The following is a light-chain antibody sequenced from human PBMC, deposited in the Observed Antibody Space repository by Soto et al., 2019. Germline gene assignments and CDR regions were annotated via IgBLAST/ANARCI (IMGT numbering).Light chain of an antibody. CDR1: QSVSSY. Sequence: EIVLTQSPATLFLSPGERATLSCRASQSVSSYLAWYQQKPGQAPRLLIYDASNRATGIPARFSGSGSWTDFTLTISSLEPEDLAVYYCQQHSNWPPYTFGQGTKLEIK. CDR3: QQHSNWPPYT. V-gene: IGKV3-11*01. CDR2: DAS. J-gene: IGKJ2*01.